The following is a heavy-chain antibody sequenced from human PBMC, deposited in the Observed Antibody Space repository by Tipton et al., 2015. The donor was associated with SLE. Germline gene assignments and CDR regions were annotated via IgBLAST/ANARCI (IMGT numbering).Heavy chain of an antibody. CDR3: ERRAGRAVLRFLEWLGWFDP. Sequence: LRLSCTVSGGSISSSSYYWGWIRQPPGKGLEWIGSIYYSGSTHYSPSLKSRVTISADTSKNQFFLKLSSVTAADTAVYCCERRAGRAVLRFLEWLGWFDPWGQGTLVTVSS. CDR2: IYYSGST. CDR1: GGSISSSSYY. V-gene: IGHV4-39*01. J-gene: IGHJ5*02. D-gene: IGHD3-3*01.